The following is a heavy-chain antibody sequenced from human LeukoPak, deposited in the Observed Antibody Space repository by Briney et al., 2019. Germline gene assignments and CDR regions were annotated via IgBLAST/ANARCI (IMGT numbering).Heavy chain of an antibody. J-gene: IGHJ6*02. CDR1: GGSISSYY. V-gene: IGHV4-59*01. CDR2: IYYSGST. CDR3: ARAGVLLWFGELSMNYYGMDV. D-gene: IGHD3-10*01. Sequence: SETLSLTCTVSGGSISSYYWSWIRQPPGQGLEWIGYIYYSGSTNYNPSLKSRVAISVDTSKNQFSLKLSSVTAADTALYYCARAGVLLWFGELSMNYYGMDVWGQGTTVTVSS.